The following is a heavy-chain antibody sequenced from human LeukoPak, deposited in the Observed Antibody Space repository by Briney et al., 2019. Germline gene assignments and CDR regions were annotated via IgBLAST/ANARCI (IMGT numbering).Heavy chain of an antibody. CDR3: ARYSGGYLDY. D-gene: IGHD1-26*01. J-gene: IGHJ4*02. V-gene: IGHV3-48*01. CDR1: GFTFSSYS. CDR2: ITSGSSTI. Sequence: GGSLRLSCAASGFTFSSYSMDWVRQAPGKGLEWVSYITSGSSTIYYADSVKGRFTISRDNAKNSLYLQMKILIAEETAVYYCARYSGGYLDYWGQGTLVTASS.